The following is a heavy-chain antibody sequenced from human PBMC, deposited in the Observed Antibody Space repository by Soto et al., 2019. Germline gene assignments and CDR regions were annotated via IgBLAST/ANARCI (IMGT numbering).Heavy chain of an antibody. CDR1: GDSISGYY. CDR3: ARGVTVFGLVSRFWFDP. D-gene: IGHD3-3*01. CDR2: IYSSGST. J-gene: IGHJ5*02. Sequence: SETLSLTCTVSGDSISGYYWSWIRQPPGKRPEWLGCIYSSGSTKYNPSLRSRVTLSIDTPRSQFSLRLNSVTAADTAVYFCARGVTVFGLVSRFWFDPWGQGTVVTVSS. V-gene: IGHV4-59*01.